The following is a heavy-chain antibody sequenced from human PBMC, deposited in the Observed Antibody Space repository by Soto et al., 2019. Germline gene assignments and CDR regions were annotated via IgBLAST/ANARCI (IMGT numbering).Heavy chain of an antibody. CDR3: ARDGREASGMDV. D-gene: IGHD1-26*01. CDR2: IYYRGST. V-gene: IGHV4-59*11. CDR1: GGSISSHY. J-gene: IGHJ6*02. Sequence: SETLSLTCTVSGGSISSHYWSWVRQAPGKGLEWIGHIYYRGSTTYNPSLRSRSTISVDTSNNQFSLKLNSVTTADTAVYYCARDGREASGMDVWGQGTEVTVSS.